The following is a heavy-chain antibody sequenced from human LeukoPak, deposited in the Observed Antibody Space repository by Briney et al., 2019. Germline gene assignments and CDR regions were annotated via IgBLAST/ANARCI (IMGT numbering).Heavy chain of an antibody. J-gene: IGHJ3*02. V-gene: IGHV3-23*01. CDR1: GFTFNSYA. Sequence: PGGSLRLSCAASGFTFNSYAMIWVRQAPGKGLEWVSGISGSGGDTHYAESVKGRFTISRDNSKNTLYLQMNSLRAEDTAVYYCAKDDYDSSGYYRRDAFDIWGQGTMVTVSS. CDR2: ISGSGGDT. D-gene: IGHD3-22*01. CDR3: AKDDYDSSGYYRRDAFDI.